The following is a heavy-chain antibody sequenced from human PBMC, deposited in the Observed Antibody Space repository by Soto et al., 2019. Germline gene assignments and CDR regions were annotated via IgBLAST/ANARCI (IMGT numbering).Heavy chain of an antibody. CDR1: GFTFSSYS. CDR3: AKVTDSGVSRCDDGIDI. J-gene: IGHJ3*02. CDR2: ISGSGGVT. D-gene: IGHD2-15*01. Sequence: EVHLLESGGGLAQPGESLRLSCAASGFTFSSYSMNWVRQAPGKGLEWVSIISGSGGVTSYADSVKGRFTISRDNSKNSLFRQMKSLSDEDTAVYYCAKVTDSGVSRCDDGIDIWGHGTLVTVSS. V-gene: IGHV3-23*01.